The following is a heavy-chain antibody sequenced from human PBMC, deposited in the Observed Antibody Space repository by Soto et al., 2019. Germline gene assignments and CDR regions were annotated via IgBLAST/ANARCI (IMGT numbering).Heavy chain of an antibody. CDR3: ANDGIAWY. J-gene: IGHJ4*02. D-gene: IGHD2-15*01. V-gene: IGHV3-9*01. CDR1: GFTFDDYA. CDR2: ISWNSGSI. Sequence: PGGSLRLSCAASGFTFDDYAMHWVRQAPGKGLEWVSGISWNSGSIGYADSVKGRFTISRDNAKNSLYLQMNSLRDEDTAFYYCANDGIAWYWGQGTLVT.